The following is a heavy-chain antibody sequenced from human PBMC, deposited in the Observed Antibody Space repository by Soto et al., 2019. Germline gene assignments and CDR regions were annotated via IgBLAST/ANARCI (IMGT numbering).Heavy chain of an antibody. Sequence: QVQLVESGGGLVKPGGSLRLSCAASGFTFSDFHMIWVRQAPGKGLEWISYIYRGGSTASYADSVQGRFTISRDNAKNSLYLQLDSLSVEDTAVYYCAKRIVGTTGHAFDVWGQGTMVTISS. CDR2: IYRGGSTA. CDR1: GFTFSDFH. V-gene: IGHV3-11*01. J-gene: IGHJ6*02. D-gene: IGHD1-26*01. CDR3: AKRIVGTTGHAFDV.